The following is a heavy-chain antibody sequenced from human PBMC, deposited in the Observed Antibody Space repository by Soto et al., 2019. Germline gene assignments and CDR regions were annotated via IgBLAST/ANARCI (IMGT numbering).Heavy chain of an antibody. CDR1: GGSISSGDYY. D-gene: IGHD5-18*01. V-gene: IGHV4-30-4*01. CDR2: IYYSGST. Sequence: PSETLSLTCTVSGGSISSGDYYWSWIRQPPGKGLEWIGYIYYSGSTYYNPSLKSRVTISVDTSKNQSSLKLSSVTAADTAVYYCARGSRGYSYGASPPGSWGQGTLVTVSS. J-gene: IGHJ5*02. CDR3: ARGSRGYSYGASPPGS.